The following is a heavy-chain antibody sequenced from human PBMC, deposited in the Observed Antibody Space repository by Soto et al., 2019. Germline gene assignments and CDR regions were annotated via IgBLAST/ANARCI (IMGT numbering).Heavy chain of an antibody. J-gene: IGHJ4*02. CDR3: AKDPGAYSYGYRFDS. V-gene: IGHV3-23*01. Sequence: EVQLLESGGGLVQPGGSLRLSCAASGFTFSSYAMSWVRQAPGKGLQWVSSISGNGGNTYYAYSVKGRFTISRDNSKNTLFLQLNNLRAEDTAVYFCAKDPGAYSYGYRFDSWGQGSLVAFSS. CDR1: GFTFSSYA. CDR2: ISGNGGNT. D-gene: IGHD5-18*01.